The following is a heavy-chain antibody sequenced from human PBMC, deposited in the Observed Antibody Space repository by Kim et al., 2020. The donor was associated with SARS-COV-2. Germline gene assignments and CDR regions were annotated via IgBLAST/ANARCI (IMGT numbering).Heavy chain of an antibody. CDR2: INPYNGDT. J-gene: IGHJ6*02. V-gene: IGHV1-18*01. CDR3: ARRLTAVTPYYGMDV. CDR1: GYTFTGYG. Sequence: ASVKVSCKASGYTFTGYGISWVRQAPGQGLEWMGWINPYNGDTYYAQKIQGRVTMTTDTSTGTAYMELRSLRFDDTAIYYCARRLTAVTPYYGMDVWGQGPTVGVSS. D-gene: IGHD2-15*01.